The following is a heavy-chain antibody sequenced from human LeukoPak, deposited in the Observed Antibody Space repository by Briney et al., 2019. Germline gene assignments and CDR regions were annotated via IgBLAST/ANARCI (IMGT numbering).Heavy chain of an antibody. D-gene: IGHD5-18*01. CDR3: ARARSSYGYGDAFDI. CDR2: IRYDGSNT. V-gene: IGHV3-30*02. Sequence: GGSLRLSCAASGFTFSSYGMHWVRQAPGKGLEWVALIRYDGSNTYYADSVKGRFTISRDNSKNTLYLQMNSLRAEDTAVYYCARARSSYGYGDAFDIWGQGTMVTVSS. CDR1: GFTFSSYG. J-gene: IGHJ3*02.